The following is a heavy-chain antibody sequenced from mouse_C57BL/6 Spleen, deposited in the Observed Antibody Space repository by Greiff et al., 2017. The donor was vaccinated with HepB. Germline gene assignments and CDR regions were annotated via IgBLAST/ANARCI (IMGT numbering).Heavy chain of an antibody. Sequence: LQESGAELARPGASVKLSCKASGYTFTSYGISWVKQRTGQGLEWIGEIYPRSGNTYYNEKFKGKATLTADKSSSTAYMELRSLTSEDSAVYVCARGGSITTVGATRYFDYWGQGTTLTVSS. V-gene: IGHV1-81*01. CDR2: IYPRSGNT. CDR1: GYTFTSYG. J-gene: IGHJ2*01. D-gene: IGHD1-1*01. CDR3: ARGGSITTVGATRYFDY.